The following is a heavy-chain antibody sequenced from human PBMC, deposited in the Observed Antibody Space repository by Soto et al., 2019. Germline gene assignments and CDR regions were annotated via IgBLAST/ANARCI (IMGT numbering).Heavy chain of an antibody. CDR2: IYYSGTT. CDR3: ASSTIFGVVPPGWFDP. J-gene: IGHJ5*02. Sequence: KPSETLSLTCAVSGYSISSSNWWGWIRQPPGKGLEWIGYIYYSGTTYYNPSLKSRVTMSVDTSKNQFSLKLTSVTAVDTAVYYCASSTIFGVVPPGWFDPWGQGTLVTVSS. D-gene: IGHD3-3*01. V-gene: IGHV4-28*01. CDR1: GYSISSSNW.